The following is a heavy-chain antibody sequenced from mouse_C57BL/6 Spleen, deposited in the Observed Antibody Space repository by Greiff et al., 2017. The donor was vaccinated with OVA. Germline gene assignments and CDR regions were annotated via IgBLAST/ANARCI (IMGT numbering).Heavy chain of an antibody. CDR3: ARNRLLRYRYFDV. Sequence: VQLQQSGPGLVKPSQSLSITCTVSGFSLTSYGVHWVRPSPGKGLEWLGVIWSGGSTDYNAAFISRLSISKDNSKSQVFFKMNSLQADDTAIYYCARNRLLRYRYFDVWGTGTTVTVSS. CDR2: IWSGGST. CDR1: GFSLTSYG. J-gene: IGHJ1*03. D-gene: IGHD1-1*01. V-gene: IGHV2-2*01.